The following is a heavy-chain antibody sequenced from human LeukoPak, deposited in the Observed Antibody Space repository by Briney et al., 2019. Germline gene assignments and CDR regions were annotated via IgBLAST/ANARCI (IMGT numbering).Heavy chain of an antibody. CDR2: IYSGGST. V-gene: IGHV3-53*01. CDR1: GFTVSSNY. Sequence: PGGSLRLSCAASGFTVSSNYMSWVRQAPGKGLEWVSVIYSGGSTYYADSVKGRFTISRDNSKNTLYLQMNSLRAEDTAVYYCARDDQRWEVGATQLWGQGTLVTVSS. D-gene: IGHD1-26*01. CDR3: ARDDQRWEVGATQL. J-gene: IGHJ1*01.